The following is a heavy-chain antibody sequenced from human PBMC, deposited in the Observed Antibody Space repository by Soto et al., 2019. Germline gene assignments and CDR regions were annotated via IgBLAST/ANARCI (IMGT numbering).Heavy chain of an antibody. CDR3: ARNHSSGSLDY. J-gene: IGHJ4*02. D-gene: IGHD3-22*01. V-gene: IGHV5-51*01. CDR1: GYSFTSYW. Sequence: GESLKISCKGSGYSFTSYWIGWVRQMPGKGLEWMGLIYPGDSDTKYSPSFQCQVTISADKSISTAYLQWISLTASDTAIYYCARNHSSGSLDYWGQGILVTVSS. CDR2: IYPGDSDT.